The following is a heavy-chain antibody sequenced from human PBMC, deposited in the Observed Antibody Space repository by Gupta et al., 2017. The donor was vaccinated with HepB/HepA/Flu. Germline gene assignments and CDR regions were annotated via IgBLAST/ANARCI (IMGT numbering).Heavy chain of an antibody. CDR2: IHYTGKT. V-gene: IGHV4-59*08. CDR1: GGSISGYY. J-gene: IGHJ4*02. CDR3: ARHTDYGSNSEPLDY. Sequence: QVQLQESGPRLVKPSETLSLTCTVSGGSISGYYWSWIRQPPGKGLEWIGYIHYTGKTNYNPSLKSRVTISVDRSKIQFSLKLSSVTAADTAVYYCARHTDYGSNSEPLDYWGQGTLVTVSS. D-gene: IGHD4-23*01.